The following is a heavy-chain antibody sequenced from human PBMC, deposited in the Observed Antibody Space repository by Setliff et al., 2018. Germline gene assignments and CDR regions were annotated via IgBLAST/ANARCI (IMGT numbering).Heavy chain of an antibody. CDR3: ARTGTYRYFDH. CDR1: GGSINSGSYY. V-gene: IGHV4-39*01. CDR2: IHYLGTT. D-gene: IGHD1-1*01. Sequence: SETLSLTCTVSGGSINSGSYYWGWIRQPPGKGLEWIGRIHYLGTTYSNASLASRLTMSVDTSKNQFSLRLTSVTAADTAVYYCARTGTYRYFDHWGQGTLVTVSS. J-gene: IGHJ4*02.